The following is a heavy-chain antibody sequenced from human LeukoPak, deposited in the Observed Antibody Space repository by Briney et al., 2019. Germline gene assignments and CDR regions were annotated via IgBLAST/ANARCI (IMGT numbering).Heavy chain of an antibody. CDR1: GFTFSSYG. J-gene: IGHJ4*02. CDR3: AKDRGRGYYFDY. D-gene: IGHD3-10*01. V-gene: IGHV3-30*02. Sequence: GGSLRLSCAASGFTFSSYGMHWVRQAPGKGLEWVAFIRYDGSNKYYADSVKGRFTISRDNSKNTLHLQMNSLRAEDTAVYYCAKDRGRGYYFDYWGQGTLVTVSS. CDR2: IRYDGSNK.